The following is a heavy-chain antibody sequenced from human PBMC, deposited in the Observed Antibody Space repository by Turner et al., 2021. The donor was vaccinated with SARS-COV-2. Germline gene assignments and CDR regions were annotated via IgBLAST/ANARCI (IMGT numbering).Heavy chain of an antibody. V-gene: IGHV3-23*01. CDR3: ANVGSYFFDY. CDR1: GFTFRHSA. J-gene: IGHJ4*02. D-gene: IGHD3-10*01. Sequence: EVHLLECGGGLVPSGGSVRLSCAVSGFTFRHSAMRWVRQAPGKGVGWVSTMSSSGGTTYYAASVEGRFTISRDNSKNTLYLQMNSLRAGDTELYYCANVGSYFFDYWGQGTLVTVSS. CDR2: MSSSGGTT.